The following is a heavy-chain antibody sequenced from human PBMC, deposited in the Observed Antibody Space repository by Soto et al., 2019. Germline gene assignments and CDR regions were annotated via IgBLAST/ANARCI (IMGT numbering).Heavy chain of an antibody. J-gene: IGHJ3*02. CDR3: ARPYVEVAVNEAFDI. D-gene: IGHD3-16*01. Sequence: EVQLLESGGGLVQPGGSLRLSCVASGFTFSTYALTWVRQAPGKGLEWVSSIGTHADTTYYVDSVKGRFSISRDNSKNTVYLQMSSLSAEDTAVYYCARPYVEVAVNEAFDIWGRGTMVTVSS. CDR1: GFTFSTYA. CDR2: IGTHADTT. V-gene: IGHV3-23*01.